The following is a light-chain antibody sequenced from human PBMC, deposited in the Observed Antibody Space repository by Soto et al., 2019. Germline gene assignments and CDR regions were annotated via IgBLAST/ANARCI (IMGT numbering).Light chain of an antibody. CDR3: QLYNSLWT. CDR2: KAS. V-gene: IGKV1-5*03. J-gene: IGKJ1*01. CDR1: QSISSW. Sequence: DIQMTQSPSTLSASVGDRVTITCRASQSISSWLAWYQQKPGKAPKLLIYKASSLESGVPSRFSGSGSGTEFTLTISSLQPDDFETYYCQLYNSLWTFGQGTKVEIK.